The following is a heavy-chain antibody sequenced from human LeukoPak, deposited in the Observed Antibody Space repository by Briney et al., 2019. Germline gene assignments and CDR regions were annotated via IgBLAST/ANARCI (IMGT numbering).Heavy chain of an antibody. J-gene: IGHJ5*02. CDR2: IIPIFGTA. Sequence: GASVKVSCKASGGTFSSYAISWVRQAPGQGLEWMGGIIPIFGTANYAQKFQGRVTITADESTSTAYMELSSLRSEDTAVYYCARGPGGYCSSTSCYRWFDPWGQGTLVTVSS. V-gene: IGHV1-69*13. CDR1: GGTFSSYA. CDR3: ARGPGGYCSSTSCYRWFDP. D-gene: IGHD2-2*01.